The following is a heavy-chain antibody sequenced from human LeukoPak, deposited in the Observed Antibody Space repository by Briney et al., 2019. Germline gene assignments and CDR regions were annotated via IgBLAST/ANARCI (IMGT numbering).Heavy chain of an antibody. CDR1: GYTLGSYV. Sequence: ASVKVSCKASGYTLGSYVMHWVRQAPGQRLEWMGWINAGNDNTKYSQKFQGRVTITRDTSATTAYMELSSLRSEDTAVYYCARDPLVGSGSYMDYWGQGTLVTVSS. J-gene: IGHJ4*02. D-gene: IGHD3-10*01. CDR2: INAGNDNT. V-gene: IGHV1-3*01. CDR3: ARDPLVGSGSYMDY.